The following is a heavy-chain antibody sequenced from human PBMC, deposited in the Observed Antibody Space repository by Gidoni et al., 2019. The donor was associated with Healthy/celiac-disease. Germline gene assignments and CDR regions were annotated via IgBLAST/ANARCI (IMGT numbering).Heavy chain of an antibody. CDR1: GVTFSSYA. Sequence: QVQLVQSGAEVKKPGASVKVACTALGVTFSSYASSWVRQAPGQGLEWMGGIIPIFGTANYAQKFQGRVTITADKSTSTAYMELSSLRSEDTAVYYCARDAVGPEYPYMDVWGKGTTVTVSS. CDR2: IIPIFGTA. J-gene: IGHJ6*03. D-gene: IGHD6-6*01. V-gene: IGHV1-69*06. CDR3: ARDAVGPEYPYMDV.